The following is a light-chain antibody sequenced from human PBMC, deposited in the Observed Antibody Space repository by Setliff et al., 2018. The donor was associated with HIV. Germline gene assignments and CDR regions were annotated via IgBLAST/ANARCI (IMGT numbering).Light chain of an antibody. Sequence: DIQMTQSPSTLSASVGGRVTITCRASQSISNWLAWYQQKPGKAPKLLIYKASSLESGVPSRFSGSGSGTEFTLTISSLQPDDFATYYCQRYNSYSRTFGQGTKVDIK. J-gene: IGKJ1*01. CDR1: QSISNW. CDR2: KAS. CDR3: QRYNSYSRT. V-gene: IGKV1-5*03.